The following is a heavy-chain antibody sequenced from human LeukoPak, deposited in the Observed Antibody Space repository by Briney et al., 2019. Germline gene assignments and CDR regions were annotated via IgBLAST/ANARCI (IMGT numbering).Heavy chain of an antibody. CDR3: AREARSDWHPFDY. V-gene: IGHV4-31*03. D-gene: IGHD6-19*01. J-gene: IGHJ4*02. Sequence: SQTLSLTCIVSGGSINSGDYYWNWIRQHPGKGLEWIGYIYYSGSTYYNPSLKSRVSISIDKSKNQFSLNLRSVTAADTAVYYCAREARSDWHPFDYWGQGTLVTVSS. CDR2: IYYSGST. CDR1: GGSINSGDYY.